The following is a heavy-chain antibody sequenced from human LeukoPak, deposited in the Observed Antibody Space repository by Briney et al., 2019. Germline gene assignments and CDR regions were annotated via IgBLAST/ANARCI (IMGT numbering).Heavy chain of an antibody. V-gene: IGHV4-39*07. CDR3: ARVKGERIGAFDI. D-gene: IGHD2-21*01. CDR1: GGSISSSSYY. CDR2: IYYSGST. Sequence: PSETLSLTCTVSGGSISSSSYYWGWIRQPPGKGLEWIGSIYYSGSTYYNPSLKSRVTISVDTSKNQFSLKLSSVTAADTAVYYCARVKGERIGAFDIWGQGTMVTVSS. J-gene: IGHJ3*02.